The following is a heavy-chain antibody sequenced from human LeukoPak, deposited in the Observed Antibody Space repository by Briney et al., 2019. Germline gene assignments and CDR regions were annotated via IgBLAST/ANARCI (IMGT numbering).Heavy chain of an antibody. CDR1: GYTFTGYY. D-gene: IGHD6-19*01. Sequence: VSVKVSCKASGYTFTGYYMHWVRQAPGQGLEWMGWINPNSGGTNYAQKFQGRVTMTRDTSISTAYMELSRLRSDDTAVYYCARNFPIAVAGIVDYWGQGTLVTVSS. J-gene: IGHJ4*02. CDR2: INPNSGGT. V-gene: IGHV1-2*02. CDR3: ARNFPIAVAGIVDY.